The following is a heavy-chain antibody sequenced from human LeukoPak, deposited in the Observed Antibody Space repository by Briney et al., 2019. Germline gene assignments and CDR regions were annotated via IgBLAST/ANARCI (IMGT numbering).Heavy chain of an antibody. J-gene: IGHJ4*02. Sequence: ASVKVSCKASGYTFTSYAMHWVRQAPGQRLEWMGWINAGNGNPKYSQKSQGRVTITRDTSATTAYKELSSLRSEDTAVYYCARGSSGLTACDYWGQGTLVTVSS. D-gene: IGHD6-19*01. CDR3: ARGSSGLTACDY. CDR2: INAGNGNP. CDR1: GYTFTSYA. V-gene: IGHV1-3*01.